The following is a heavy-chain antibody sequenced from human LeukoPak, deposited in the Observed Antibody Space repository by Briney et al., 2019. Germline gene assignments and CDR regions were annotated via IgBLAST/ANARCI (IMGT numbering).Heavy chain of an antibody. CDR1: GFSFSSYA. CDR2: IDSNGNNT. J-gene: IGHJ3*02. CDR3: ARVGPRGAFDI. V-gene: IGHV3-64*01. Sequence: GGSLRLSRAASGFSFSSYAMHWVRQAPGKGLEYVSAIDSNGNNTYYANSVKGRFTISRDKSKNTLYLQMGSLRAEDMAVYYCARVGPRGAFDIWGQGTMVTVSS.